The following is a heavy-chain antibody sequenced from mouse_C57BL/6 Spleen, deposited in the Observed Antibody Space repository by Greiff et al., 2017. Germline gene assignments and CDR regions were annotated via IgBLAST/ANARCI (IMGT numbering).Heavy chain of an antibody. J-gene: IGHJ3*01. CDR1: GYTFTDYY. CDR2: INPNNGGT. V-gene: IGHV1-26*01. Sequence: EVQLQQSGPELVKPGASVKISCKASGYTFTDYYMNWVKQSHGKSLEWIGDINPNNGGTSYNQKFKGKATLTVDKSSSTAYMELRSLTSGYSAVYYGARWGFAYWGQGTLVTVSA. CDR3: ARWGFAY.